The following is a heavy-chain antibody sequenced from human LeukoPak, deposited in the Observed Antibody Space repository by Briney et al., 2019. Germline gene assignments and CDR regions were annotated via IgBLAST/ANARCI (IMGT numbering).Heavy chain of an antibody. CDR1: GYSISSGYY. CDR2: IYHSGST. Sequence: SETLSLTCTVSGYSISSGYYWGWIRQPPGKGLEWIGSIYHSGSTYYNPSLKSRVTISVDTSKNQFSLKLSSVTAADTAVYNCAMSGDYGAPDYWGQGTLVTVSS. V-gene: IGHV4-38-2*02. D-gene: IGHD4-17*01. J-gene: IGHJ4*02. CDR3: AMSGDYGAPDY.